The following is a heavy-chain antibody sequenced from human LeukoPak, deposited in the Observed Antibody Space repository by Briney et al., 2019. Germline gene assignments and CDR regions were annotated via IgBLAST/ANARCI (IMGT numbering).Heavy chain of an antibody. Sequence: SVKVSCKASGGTFSIYAISWVRQAPGQGLEWMGRIIPILGIANYAQKFQGRVTITADKSTSTAYMELSSLRSEDTAVYYCAREEYYYDSSGYYPLDYWGQGTLVTVSS. CDR1: GGTFSIYA. V-gene: IGHV1-69*04. CDR3: AREEYYYDSSGYYPLDY. D-gene: IGHD3-22*01. J-gene: IGHJ4*02. CDR2: IIPILGIA.